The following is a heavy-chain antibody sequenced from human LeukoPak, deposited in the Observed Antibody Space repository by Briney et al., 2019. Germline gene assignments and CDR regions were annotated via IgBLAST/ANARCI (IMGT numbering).Heavy chain of an antibody. J-gene: IGHJ5*02. CDR3: ARGGLYYGSGSYYTHNWFDP. D-gene: IGHD3-10*01. CDR2: IGGYNGNT. V-gene: IGHV1-18*01. Sequence: APVKVSCKASGYTFTSYGISWVRQAPGQGLEWMGWIGGYNGNTNYAQQKLQGRVTMTTDTSTSTAYMELSSLRSEDTAVYYCARGGLYYGSGSYYTHNWFDPWGQGTLVTVSS. CDR1: GYTFTSYG.